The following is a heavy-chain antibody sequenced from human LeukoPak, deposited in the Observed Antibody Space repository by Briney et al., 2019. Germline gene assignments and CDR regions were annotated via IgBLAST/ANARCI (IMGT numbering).Heavy chain of an antibody. J-gene: IGHJ6*02. CDR1: GFTFSSYA. CDR3: ARGLLWFGDPRSYGMDV. CDR2: ISYDGSNK. Sequence: GGSLRLSCAASGFTFSSYAMHWVRQAPGKGLEWVAVISYDGSNKYYADSVKGRFTISRDNSKNTLYLQMNSLRAEDTAVYYCARGLLWFGDPRSYGMDVWGQGTTVTVSS. D-gene: IGHD3-10*01. V-gene: IGHV3-30*01.